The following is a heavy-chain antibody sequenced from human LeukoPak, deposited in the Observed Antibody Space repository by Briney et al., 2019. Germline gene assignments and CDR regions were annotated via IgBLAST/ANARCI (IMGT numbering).Heavy chain of an antibody. CDR1: GFTFSNAW. Sequence: GGSLRLSCAASGFTFSNAWMSWVSQAPGKWMEWVGRIKSKTDGGTTDYAAPVKGRFTISRDDSKNTLCLQMNSLKTEDTAVYYCTTAEAGQLWSKYYFDYWGQGTLVTVSS. CDR2: IKSKTDGGTT. J-gene: IGHJ4*02. CDR3: TTAEAGQLWSKYYFDY. D-gene: IGHD5-18*01. V-gene: IGHV3-15*01.